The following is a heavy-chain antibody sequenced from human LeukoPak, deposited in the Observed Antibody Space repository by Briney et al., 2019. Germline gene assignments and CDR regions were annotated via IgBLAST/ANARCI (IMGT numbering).Heavy chain of an antibody. CDR2: ISSSSSYI. D-gene: IGHD2-15*01. J-gene: IGHJ4*02. V-gene: IGHV3-21*01. CDR3: AKGFAGYCSGGSCYPLDY. Sequence: PGGSLRLSCAASGFTFSSYSMNWVRQAPGKGLEWVSSISSSSSYIYYADSVKGRFTISRDNAKNSLYLQMNSLRAEDTAVYYCAKGFAGYCSGGSCYPLDYWGQGTLVTVSS. CDR1: GFTFSSYS.